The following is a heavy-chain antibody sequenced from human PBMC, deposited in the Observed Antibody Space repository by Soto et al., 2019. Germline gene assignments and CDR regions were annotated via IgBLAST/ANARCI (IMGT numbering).Heavy chain of an antibody. D-gene: IGHD6-13*01. V-gene: IGHV1-2*02. CDR3: ASDSPYSSSWYRDYYYGMDV. CDR1: GYTFTGYY. CDR2: INPNSGGT. J-gene: IGHJ6*02. Sequence: GASVKVSCKASGYTFTGYYMHWVRQAPGRGLEWMGWINPNSGGTNYAQKFQGRVTMTRDTSISTAYMELSRLRSDDTAVYYCASDSPYSSSWYRDYYYGMDVWGQGTTVTVSS.